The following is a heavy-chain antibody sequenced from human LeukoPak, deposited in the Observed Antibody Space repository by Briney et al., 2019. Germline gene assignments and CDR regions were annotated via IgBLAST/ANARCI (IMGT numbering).Heavy chain of an antibody. CDR3: ASDLFPSGSPHTFDY. J-gene: IGHJ4*02. CDR2: ISAYNGNT. CDR1: GYTFTSYG. Sequence: ASVKVSCKASGYTFTSYGISWVRQAPGQGLEWMGWISAYNGNTNYAQKLQGRVTMTTDTSTSTAYMELRSLRSDDTAVYYCASDLFPSGSPHTFDYWGQGTLVTVSS. D-gene: IGHD1-26*01. V-gene: IGHV1-18*01.